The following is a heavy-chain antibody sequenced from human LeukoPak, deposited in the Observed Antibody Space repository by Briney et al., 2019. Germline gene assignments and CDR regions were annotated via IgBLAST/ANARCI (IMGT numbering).Heavy chain of an antibody. CDR2: IIPIFGTA. J-gene: IGHJ3*02. Sequence: ASVKVSCKASGGTFSSYAISWVRQAPGQGLEWVGGIIPIFGTANYAQKFQGRVTITADESTSTAYMELSSLRSEDTAVYYCAKGPVAEWLLFFDIWGQGTMVTVSS. CDR1: GGTFSSYA. D-gene: IGHD3-3*01. CDR3: AKGPVAEWLLFFDI. V-gene: IGHV1-69*01.